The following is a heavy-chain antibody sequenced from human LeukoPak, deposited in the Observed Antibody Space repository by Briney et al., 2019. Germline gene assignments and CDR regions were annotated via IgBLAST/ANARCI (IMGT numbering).Heavy chain of an antibody. CDR1: GGSISSYY. CDR2: IYYSGST. D-gene: IGHD6-13*01. V-gene: IGHV4-59*08. CDR3: AGELPGIAAAGPLPNWFDP. J-gene: IGHJ5*02. Sequence: SETLSLTCTVSGGSISSYYWSWIRQPPGKGLEWLGYIYYSGSTNYNPSLKSRVTISVDTSKNQFSLKLSSVTAADTAVYYCAGELPGIAAAGPLPNWFDPWGQGTLVTVSS.